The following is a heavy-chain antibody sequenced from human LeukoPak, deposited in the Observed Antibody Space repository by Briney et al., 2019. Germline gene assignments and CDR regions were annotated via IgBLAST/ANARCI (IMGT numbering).Heavy chain of an antibody. J-gene: IGHJ4*02. Sequence: SETLSLTCTVSGCSITGYHWSWIRQPPGKGLEWIGYIYNNGNTNYNPSLKSRVTISLDTSKNQFSLNLNSVTAADTAVYYCARSGFTTFDYWGQGTLVSVSS. CDR3: ARSGFTTFDY. CDR1: GCSITGYH. V-gene: IGHV4-59*01. CDR2: IYNNGNT. D-gene: IGHD3-22*01.